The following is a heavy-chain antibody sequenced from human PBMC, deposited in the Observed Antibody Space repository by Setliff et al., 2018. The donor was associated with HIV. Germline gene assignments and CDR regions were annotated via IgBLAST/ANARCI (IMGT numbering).Heavy chain of an antibody. CDR2: ISGSGYP. J-gene: IGHJ4*02. D-gene: IGHD6-6*01. V-gene: IGHV3-23*01. CDR3: ARDSCRYESSSCNHFDY. Sequence: PGGSLRLSCVASGFTFSTYAINWVRLAPGKGLEWVSSISGSGYPYYADSVKGRFTISRDNSKNTLFLQMDSLRAEDTALYYCARDSCRYESSSCNHFDYWGQGTVVTVSS. CDR1: GFTFSTYA.